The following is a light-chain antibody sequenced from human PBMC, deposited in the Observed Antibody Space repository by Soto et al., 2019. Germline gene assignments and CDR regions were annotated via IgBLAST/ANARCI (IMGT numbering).Light chain of an antibody. Sequence: VLTQCPGTLSLSPGESATLSCRASQSVGRNYLAWFQHKPDQAPRLLIYDASNRATGVPDRFSGSGSGTDFTLSVTRLEPEDFAVYYCHQYAVSPLTFGGGTKVDIK. J-gene: IGKJ4*01. V-gene: IGKV3-20*01. CDR3: HQYAVSPLT. CDR2: DAS. CDR1: QSVGRNY.